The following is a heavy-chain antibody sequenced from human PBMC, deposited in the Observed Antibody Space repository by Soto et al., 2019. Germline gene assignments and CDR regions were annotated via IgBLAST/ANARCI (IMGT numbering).Heavy chain of an antibody. CDR2: ISSDSTYI. Sequence: EVRLVESGGGLVKPGESLRLSCVASGFSFSTYTMTWVRQAPGKRLEWVSSISSDSTYISYADSLKGRFTISRDNAKNSRYRQIGSLSAEDTAVYYCAREVGVVVSTIEDSHFDYWSQGTLVTVSS. J-gene: IGHJ4*02. CDR1: GFSFSTYT. CDR3: AREVGVVVSTIEDSHFDY. V-gene: IGHV3-21*01. D-gene: IGHD2-21*01.